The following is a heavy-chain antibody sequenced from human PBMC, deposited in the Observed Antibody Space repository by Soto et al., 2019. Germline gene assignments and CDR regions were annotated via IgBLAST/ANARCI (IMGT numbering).Heavy chain of an antibody. V-gene: IGHV4-61*01. CDR2: IYYSVST. J-gene: IGHJ4*02. Sequence: QVQLQESGPGLVKPSETLSLTCTVSGGSVSSGSYYWSWIRQPPGKGLEWIGYIYYSVSTNYNPSLKSRVTISVDTSKNQFSVKVASVTAADTAVYYCESYSSGWYNVIYWGQGTLVTVSS. D-gene: IGHD6-19*01. CDR3: ESYSSGWYNVIY. CDR1: GGSVSSGSYY.